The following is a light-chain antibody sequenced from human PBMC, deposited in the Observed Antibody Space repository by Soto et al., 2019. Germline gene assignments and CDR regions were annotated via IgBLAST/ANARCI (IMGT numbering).Light chain of an antibody. V-gene: IGLV2-14*01. CDR1: SSDVGGYNY. CDR2: DVN. CDR3: NSYTSSSTLV. Sequence: QSVLTQPASVSGSPGQSITISCSVTSSDVGGYNYVSWYQQHPGKAPKVMIYDVNNRPSGVSNRFSGSKSGNTASLTISGLQAEDEADYYCNSYTSSSTLVFGGGTKLTVL. J-gene: IGLJ2*01.